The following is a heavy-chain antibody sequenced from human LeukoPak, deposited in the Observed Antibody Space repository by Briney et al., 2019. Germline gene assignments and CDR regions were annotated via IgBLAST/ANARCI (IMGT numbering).Heavy chain of an antibody. Sequence: PGGSLRLSCAVSGFTFSSYAMSWARQAPGKGLEWVSAISGSGGSTYYADSVKGRFTISRDNSKNTLYLQMNSLRAEDTAVCYCAKSPIAVASTVDYWGQGTLVTVSS. CDR2: ISGSGGST. V-gene: IGHV3-23*01. D-gene: IGHD6-19*01. CDR3: AKSPIAVASTVDY. J-gene: IGHJ4*02. CDR1: GFTFSSYA.